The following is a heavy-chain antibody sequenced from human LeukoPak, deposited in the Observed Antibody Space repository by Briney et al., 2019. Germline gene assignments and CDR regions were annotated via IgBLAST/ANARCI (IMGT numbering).Heavy chain of an antibody. Sequence: ASVKVCCKASGYTFTSYYMHWVRQAPGQGLEWMGIINPSGGSTSYAQKFQGRVTMTRDTSINTVYVGLSRLSSDDTAVYYCAKGRVVAGTKSLMYHWLDPWGQGTLVTVSS. J-gene: IGHJ5*02. CDR1: GYTFTSYY. CDR2: INPSGGST. V-gene: IGHV1-46*01. CDR3: AKGRVVAGTKSLMYHWLDP. D-gene: IGHD6-19*01.